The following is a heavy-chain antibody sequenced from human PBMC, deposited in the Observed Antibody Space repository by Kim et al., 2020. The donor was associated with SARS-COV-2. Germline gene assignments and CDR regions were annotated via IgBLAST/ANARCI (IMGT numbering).Heavy chain of an antibody. V-gene: IGHV3-21*01. D-gene: IGHD6-19*01. CDR1: EFTFSSHS. Sequence: GGSLRLSCAASEFTFSSHSMNWVRQAPGKGLQWVSSISSSGQYIYYADSVKGRFTISRDNAKNSLYLQMNSLGAYDAAVYYCAREAGTQRFELDYWGQGTLVTVSS. CDR3: AREAGTQRFELDY. J-gene: IGHJ4*02. CDR2: ISSSGQYI.